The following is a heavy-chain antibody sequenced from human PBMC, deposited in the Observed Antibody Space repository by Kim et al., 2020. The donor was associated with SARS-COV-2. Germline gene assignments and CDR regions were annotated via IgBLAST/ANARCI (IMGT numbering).Heavy chain of an antibody. CDR1: GFSLSTSGVG. J-gene: IGHJ6*02. D-gene: IGHD3-9*01. Sequence: SGPTLVNPPQTLTLTCTFSGFSLSTSGVGVGWIRQPPGKALEWLALIYWDDDKRYSPSLKSRLTITKDTSKNQVVLTMTNMDPVDTATYYCAHTDSPLDILTGDSLLDYYYGMDVWGQGTTVTVSS. CDR3: AHTDSPLDILTGDSLLDYYYGMDV. V-gene: IGHV2-5*02. CDR2: IYWDDDK.